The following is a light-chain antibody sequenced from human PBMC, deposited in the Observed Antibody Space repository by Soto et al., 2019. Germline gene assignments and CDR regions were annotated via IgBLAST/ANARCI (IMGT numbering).Light chain of an antibody. CDR1: ESIARH. V-gene: IGKV1-39*01. CDR3: QQTYSTLSIT. Sequence: DIQMTQSPSSLSASVGDRVTITCRASESIARHLNWYQQKPGKAPKLLIYAASSLQNGVPSRFRCGGSETDFPLTINNLQPEDFATYYCQQTYSTLSITFGQGTRLEIK. CDR2: AAS. J-gene: IGKJ5*01.